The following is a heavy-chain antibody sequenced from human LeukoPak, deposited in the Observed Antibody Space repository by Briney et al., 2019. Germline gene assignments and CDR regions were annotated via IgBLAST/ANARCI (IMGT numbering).Heavy chain of an antibody. Sequence: SETLSLTCAVYGGSFSGYYWSWIRQPPGKGLEWIGEINHSGSTNYNPSLKSRVTISVDTSKNQFSLKLSSVTAADTAVYYCASVEMATKTFDYWGQGTLVTVSS. J-gene: IGHJ4*02. CDR2: INHSGST. CDR3: ASVEMATKTFDY. CDR1: GGSFSGYY. D-gene: IGHD5-12*01. V-gene: IGHV4-34*01.